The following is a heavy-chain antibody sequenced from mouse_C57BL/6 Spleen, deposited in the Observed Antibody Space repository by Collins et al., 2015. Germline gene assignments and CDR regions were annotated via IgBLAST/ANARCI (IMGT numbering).Heavy chain of an antibody. Sequence: DVQLQESGPGLVKPSQSLSLTCSVTGYSITSGYYWNWIRQFPGNKLEWMGYISYDGSNNYNPSLKNRISITRDTSKNQFFLKLNSVTTEDTATYYCASHGPFDYWGQGTTLTVSS. CDR3: ASHGPFDY. CDR1: GYSITSGYY. J-gene: IGHJ2*01. V-gene: IGHV3-6*01. CDR2: ISYDGSN.